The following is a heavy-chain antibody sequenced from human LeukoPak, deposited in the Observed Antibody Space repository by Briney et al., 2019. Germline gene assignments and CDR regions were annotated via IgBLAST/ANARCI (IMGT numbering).Heavy chain of an antibody. Sequence: SVKVSCKASGYTFTGYYMHWVRQAPGQGLEWMGWINPNSGGTNYAQKFQGRVTMTRDTSISTAYMELSRLRSDDTAVYYCARGSGTYWGDFDYWGQGTLVTVSS. J-gene: IGHJ4*02. CDR1: GYTFTGYY. CDR3: ARGSGTYWGDFDY. CDR2: INPNSGGT. D-gene: IGHD1-26*01. V-gene: IGHV1-2*02.